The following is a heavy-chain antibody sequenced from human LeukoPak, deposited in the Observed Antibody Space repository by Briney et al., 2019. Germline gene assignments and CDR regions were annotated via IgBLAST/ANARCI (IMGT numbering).Heavy chain of an antibody. CDR1: GGSISSYY. Sequence: KPSETLSLTCTVPGGSISSYYWSWIRQPPGKGLEWIGYIYYSGSTNYNPSLKSRVTISVDTSKNQFSLKLSSVTAADTAVYYCARHYCSSTSCYTYFDYWGQGTLVTVSS. J-gene: IGHJ4*02. D-gene: IGHD2-2*02. V-gene: IGHV4-59*08. CDR2: IYYSGST. CDR3: ARHYCSSTSCYTYFDY.